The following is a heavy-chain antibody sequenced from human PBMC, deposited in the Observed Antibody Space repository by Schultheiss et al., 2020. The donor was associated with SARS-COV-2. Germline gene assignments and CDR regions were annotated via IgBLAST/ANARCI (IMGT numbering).Heavy chain of an antibody. CDR3: ARSGRYFQH. Sequence: SETLSLTCAVYGGSFSGYYWSWIRQPPGKGLEWIGNIYYSGSTYYNPSLKSRVTISVDTSKNQFSLKLSSATAADTAVYYCARSGRYFQHWAQGTLVTVSS. CDR2: IYYSGST. CDR1: GGSFSGYY. V-gene: IGHV4-34*01. D-gene: IGHD1-1*01. J-gene: IGHJ1*01.